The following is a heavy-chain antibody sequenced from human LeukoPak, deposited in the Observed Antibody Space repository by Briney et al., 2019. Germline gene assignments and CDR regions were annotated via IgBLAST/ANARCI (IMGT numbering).Heavy chain of an antibody. Sequence: GRSLRLSCAASGFTFSSYGMHCVRQAPGKGLEWVAVISYDGSNKYYEDSVKGRFTISRDNSKNTLYLQMNSLRAEDTAVYYCAKDWQLVDYWGQGTLVTVSS. V-gene: IGHV3-30*18. CDR1: GFTFSSYG. D-gene: IGHD1-1*01. J-gene: IGHJ4*02. CDR2: ISYDGSNK. CDR3: AKDWQLVDY.